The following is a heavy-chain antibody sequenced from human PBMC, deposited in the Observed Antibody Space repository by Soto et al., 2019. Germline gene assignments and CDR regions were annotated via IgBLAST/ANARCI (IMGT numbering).Heavy chain of an antibody. CDR1: GFTSSSFG. J-gene: IGHJ6*02. CDR3: AKVQSQWLVYGMDV. Sequence: GGSLRLSCAASGFTSSSFGMHWVRQAPGKGLEWVAVISYDGSNKYYVDSVKGRFTISRDNSKNTLYLQMNSLRAEDTAVYYCAKVQSQWLVYGMDVWGQGTTVTVSS. CDR2: ISYDGSNK. D-gene: IGHD6-19*01. V-gene: IGHV3-30*18.